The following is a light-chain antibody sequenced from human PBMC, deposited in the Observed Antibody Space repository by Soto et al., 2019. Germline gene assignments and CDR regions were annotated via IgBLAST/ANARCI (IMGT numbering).Light chain of an antibody. J-gene: IGLJ2*01. Sequence: QSVLTQPPSVSGAPGQRVTISCTGSSSNIGARYDVHWYQQVPGTAPKLLIYSNIKRPSGVPDRFSGSKSGASASLAISGLQADDEADYYCQSYDTSLSGVIFGGGTKLTVL. CDR3: QSYDTSLSGVI. CDR2: SNI. CDR1: SSNIGARYD. V-gene: IGLV1-40*01.